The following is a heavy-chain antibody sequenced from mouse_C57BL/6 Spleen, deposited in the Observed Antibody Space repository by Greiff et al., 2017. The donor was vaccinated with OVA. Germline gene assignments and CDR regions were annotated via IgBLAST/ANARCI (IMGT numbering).Heavy chain of an antibody. CDR1: GYSITSGYY. D-gene: IGHD1-1*01. V-gene: IGHV3-6*01. CDR3: ARDRLRDAMDY. CDR2: ISYDGSN. Sequence: EVKLQESGPGLVKPSQSLSLTCSVTGYSITSGYYWNWIRQFPGNKLEWMGYISYDGSNNYNPSLKNRISITRDTSKNQFFLKLNSVTTEDTATYYCARDRLRDAMDYWGQGTSVTVSS. J-gene: IGHJ4*01.